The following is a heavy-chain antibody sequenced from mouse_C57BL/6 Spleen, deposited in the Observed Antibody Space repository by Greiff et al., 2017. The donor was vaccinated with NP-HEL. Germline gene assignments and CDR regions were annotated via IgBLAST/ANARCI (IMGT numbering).Heavy chain of an antibody. CDR2: IDPETGGT. J-gene: IGHJ1*03. CDR1: GYTFTDYE. Sequence: QVQLKQSGAELVRPGASVTLSCKASGYTFTDYEMHWVKQTPVHGLEWIGAIDPETGGTAYNQKFKGKAILTADKSSSTAYMELRSLTSEDSAVYYCTRRFYSNLYWYFDVWGTGTTVTVSS. CDR3: TRRFYSNLYWYFDV. V-gene: IGHV1-15*01. D-gene: IGHD2-5*01.